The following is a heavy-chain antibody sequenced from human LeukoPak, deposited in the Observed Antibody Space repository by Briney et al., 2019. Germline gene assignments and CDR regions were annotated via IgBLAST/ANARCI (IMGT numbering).Heavy chain of an antibody. CDR1: GFTFSSYA. V-gene: IGHV3-23*01. Sequence: GGSLRLSCAASGFTFSSYAMSWVRQAPGKGLEWVSAISGSGGSTYYADSVKGRFTISRDNSKNTLYLQMNSLKTEDTAVYYCTTDLTGYYFFDYWGQGTLVTVSS. D-gene: IGHD3-9*01. CDR3: TTDLTGYYFFDY. CDR2: ISGSGGST. J-gene: IGHJ4*02.